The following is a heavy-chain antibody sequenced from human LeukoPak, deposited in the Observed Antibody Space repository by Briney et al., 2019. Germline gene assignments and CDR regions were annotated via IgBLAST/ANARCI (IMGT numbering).Heavy chain of an antibody. Sequence: GGSLRLSCAASGFTFSSYWMHWVRQAPGKGLVWVSRINSDGSSTSYADSVKGRFAISRDNAKNSLYLQMNSLRAEDTAVYYCARDRNYVWGSYVDYWGQGTLVTVSS. D-gene: IGHD3-16*01. CDR2: INSDGSST. CDR1: GFTFSSYW. CDR3: ARDRNYVWGSYVDY. V-gene: IGHV3-74*01. J-gene: IGHJ4*02.